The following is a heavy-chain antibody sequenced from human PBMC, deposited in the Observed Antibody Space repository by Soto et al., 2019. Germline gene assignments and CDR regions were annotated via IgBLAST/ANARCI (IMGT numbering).Heavy chain of an antibody. Sequence: QITLKESGPTLVKPTQTLTLTCTFSGFSLSTSGVGVGWIRQPPGKALEWLALIYWDDDKRYSPSLKSRLTITKDTYKNQVVLTMTNMDPVDTATYYCAHRGPLEVRGVSGCYFDYWGQGTLVTVSS. V-gene: IGHV2-5*02. CDR1: GFSLSTSGVG. CDR3: AHRGPLEVRGVSGCYFDY. D-gene: IGHD3-10*01. CDR2: IYWDDDK. J-gene: IGHJ4*02.